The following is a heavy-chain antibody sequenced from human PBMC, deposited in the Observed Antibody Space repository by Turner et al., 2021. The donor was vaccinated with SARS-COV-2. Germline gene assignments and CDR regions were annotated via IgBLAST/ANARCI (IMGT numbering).Heavy chain of an antibody. D-gene: IGHD2-2*01. CDR2: FAPEDGDT. CDR1: GYTPTGFA. V-gene: IGHV1-24*01. J-gene: IGHJ5*02. CDR3: ATGYQLRVNWFDP. Sequence: QVQLVQAGPEVLKPGASVKVSCKISGYTPTGFAMYWVRQAPGKGLEWMGVFAPEDGDTNYAHNVQGRVTMTEDTSTDTAYMELNSLRSEDTAVYFCATGYQLRVNWFDPWGQGTLVTVSS.